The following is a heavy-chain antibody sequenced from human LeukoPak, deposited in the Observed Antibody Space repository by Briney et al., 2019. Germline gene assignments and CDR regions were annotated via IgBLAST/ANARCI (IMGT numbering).Heavy chain of an antibody. CDR1: GYSFSDSY. V-gene: IGHV1-2*06. D-gene: IGHD2-15*01. Sequence: ASGKVSCKASGYSFSDSYIHWVRQAPAQGLELLGRINLKSGGTTYAQKFQGRVAMTRDTSINTAYMELSGLTSDDTAVFYCAKEQDSGAYRTADNWGQGTLVTVSS. CDR3: AKEQDSGAYRTADN. CDR2: INLKSGGT. J-gene: IGHJ4*02.